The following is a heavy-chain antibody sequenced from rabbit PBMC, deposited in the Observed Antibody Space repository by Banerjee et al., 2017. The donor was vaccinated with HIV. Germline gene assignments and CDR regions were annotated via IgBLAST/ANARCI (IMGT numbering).Heavy chain of an antibody. CDR3: ARGDTSWMTRLDR. J-gene: IGHJ3*01. CDR1: GFSFSSAYD. Sequence: QEQLEESGGGLVKPGASLTLTCKASGFSFSSAYDMGWVRQAPGKGLEWIGCILTGSSPNTYYATWAKGRFTISKTSSTTVTLQMTSLTAADTATYFCARGDTSWMTRLDRWGPGTLVTVS. CDR2: ILTGSSPNT. D-gene: IGHD1-1*01. V-gene: IGHV1S45*01.